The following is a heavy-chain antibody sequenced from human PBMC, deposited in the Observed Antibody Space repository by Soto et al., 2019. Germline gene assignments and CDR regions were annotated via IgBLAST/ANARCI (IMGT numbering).Heavy chain of an antibody. CDR2: IIPIFGTA. V-gene: IGHV1-69*01. CDR1: GGTFSSYA. D-gene: IGHD6-6*01. CDR3: ARDPSMAHPYGMDV. J-gene: IGHJ6*02. Sequence: SVKFPCKASGGTFSSYAISSVRQAPGQGLEWMGGIIPIFGTANYAQKLQGRVTITADESTSTAYMELSRLRSEDTAVYYCARDPSMAHPYGMDVWGQGTTVT.